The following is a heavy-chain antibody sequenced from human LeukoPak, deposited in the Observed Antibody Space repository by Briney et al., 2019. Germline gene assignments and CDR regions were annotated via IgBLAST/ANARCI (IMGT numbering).Heavy chain of an antibody. J-gene: IGHJ3*02. Sequence: SETLSLTCTVSGASISSRDYYWGWIRQPAGKGLEWIGRIYTSGSTNYNPSLKSRVTMSVDTSKNQFSLKLSSVTAADTAVYYCARVRADYYGSGSAFDIWGQGTMVTVSS. CDR1: GASISSRDYY. CDR2: IYTSGST. CDR3: ARVRADYYGSGSAFDI. V-gene: IGHV4-61*02. D-gene: IGHD3-10*01.